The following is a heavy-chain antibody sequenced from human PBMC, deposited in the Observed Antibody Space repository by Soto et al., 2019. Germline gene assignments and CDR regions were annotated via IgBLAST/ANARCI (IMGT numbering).Heavy chain of an antibody. CDR2: ISGSGGST. CDR1: GFTFSSYA. J-gene: IGHJ4*02. V-gene: IGHV3-23*01. Sequence: EVQLLESGGGLVQPGGSLRLSCAASGFTFSSYAMSWVRQAPGKGLEWVAAISGSGGSTYYADSVKGRFTISRDNSKNTLYLQMNSLRAEDTAVYYCAKVQYNGNGGGSFDYWGQGTLVTVSS. D-gene: IGHD1-1*01. CDR3: AKVQYNGNGGGSFDY.